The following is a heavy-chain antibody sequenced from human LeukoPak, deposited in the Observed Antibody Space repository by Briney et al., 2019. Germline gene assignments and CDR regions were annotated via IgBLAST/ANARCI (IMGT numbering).Heavy chain of an antibody. CDR1: GFTFDDYA. Sequence: GGSLRLSCAASGFTFDDYAMHWVRQAPGKGLGWVSLISGGGGSTYYADSVKGRFTISRDNSKNSLYLQMNSLRTEDTALYYCAKSFSTMIVSEEYFQHWGQGTLVTVSS. CDR3: AKSFSTMIVSEEYFQH. D-gene: IGHD3-22*01. J-gene: IGHJ1*01. CDR2: ISGGGGST. V-gene: IGHV3-43*02.